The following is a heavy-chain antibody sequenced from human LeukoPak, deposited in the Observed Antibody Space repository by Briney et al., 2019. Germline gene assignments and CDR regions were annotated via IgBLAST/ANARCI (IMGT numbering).Heavy chain of an antibody. CDR2: IYYSGST. J-gene: IGHJ4*02. Sequence: SETLSLTCTVSGGSISSSSYYWGWIRQPPGKGLEWIGSIYYSGSTYYNPSLKSRVTISVDTSKNQFSLKLSSVTAADTAVYYCARGLRGGHFDYWGQGTLVTVSS. CDR1: GGSISSSSYY. V-gene: IGHV4-39*01. D-gene: IGHD2-15*01. CDR3: ARGLRGGHFDY.